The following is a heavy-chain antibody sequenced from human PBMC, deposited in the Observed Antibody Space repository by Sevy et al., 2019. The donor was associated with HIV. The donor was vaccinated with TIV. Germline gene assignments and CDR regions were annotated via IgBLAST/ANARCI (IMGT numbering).Heavy chain of an antibody. V-gene: IGHV1-69*13. Sequence: ASVKVSCKASGGTFSSYAISWVRQAPGQGLEWMGGIIPIFGTANYAQKFQGRVTITADESTSTAYMELSSLRSEDTAVYYCASGSYYDILTGYYTGGRHYYYGMDVWGQGTTVTVSS. CDR2: IIPIFGTA. CDR3: ASGSYYDILTGYYTGGRHYYYGMDV. D-gene: IGHD3-9*01. J-gene: IGHJ6*02. CDR1: GGTFSSYA.